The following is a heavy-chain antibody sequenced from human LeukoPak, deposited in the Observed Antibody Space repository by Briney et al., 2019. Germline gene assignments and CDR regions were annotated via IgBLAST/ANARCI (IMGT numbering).Heavy chain of an antibody. Sequence: ASVKVSCKASGYMFTHYYMHWVRQAPGQGLEWMGWINPNSGGTNYAQKFQGRVTMTRDTSISTAYMELSRLRSDDTAVYYCARFVVVPAGSSDYWGQGTLVTVSS. CDR1: GYMFTHYY. CDR2: INPNSGGT. J-gene: IGHJ4*02. CDR3: ARFVVVPAGSSDY. V-gene: IGHV1-2*02. D-gene: IGHD2-2*01.